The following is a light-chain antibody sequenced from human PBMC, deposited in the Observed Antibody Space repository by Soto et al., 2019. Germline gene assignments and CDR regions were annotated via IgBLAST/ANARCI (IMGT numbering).Light chain of an antibody. CDR3: QVWDNDSYHFV. Sequence: SYAPTHPPSALLAPGQTARNTCEENNIGSKSVHWYQQKPGQAPVLVVFDDSDRPSGIPDRFSGSNSRNTATLTINSVEAGDEDDYYCQVWDNDSYHFVFGSGTKV. V-gene: IGLV3-21*02. CDR2: DDS. J-gene: IGLJ1*01. CDR1: NIGSKS.